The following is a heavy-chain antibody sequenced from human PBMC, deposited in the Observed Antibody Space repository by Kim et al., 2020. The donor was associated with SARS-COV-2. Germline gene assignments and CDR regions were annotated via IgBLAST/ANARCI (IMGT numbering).Heavy chain of an antibody. V-gene: IGHV3-11*06. D-gene: IGHD3-22*01. Sequence: GRFTISRDNAKNSLYLQMNRLRAEDTAVYYCARAGQHYDSSGYYNFDYWGQGPLVPVSS. J-gene: IGHJ4*02. CDR3: ARAGQHYDSSGYYNFDY.